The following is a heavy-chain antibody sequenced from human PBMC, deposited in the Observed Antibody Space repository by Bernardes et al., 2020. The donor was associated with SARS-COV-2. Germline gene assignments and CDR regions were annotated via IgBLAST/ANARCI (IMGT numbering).Heavy chain of an antibody. Sequence: SETLSLTCSVSGDSISNNYWSWIRQSPGKGLAWIGYVYYSGTTQYNPSLKSRATISIDTSKNQFSLRLTSVAATDTAVYYCARLPWWLQPYFDYWGQGSTVTVS. D-gene: IGHD5-18*01. CDR1: GDSISNNY. J-gene: IGHJ4*02. CDR2: VYYSGTT. V-gene: IGHV4-59*12. CDR3: ARLPWWLQPYFDY.